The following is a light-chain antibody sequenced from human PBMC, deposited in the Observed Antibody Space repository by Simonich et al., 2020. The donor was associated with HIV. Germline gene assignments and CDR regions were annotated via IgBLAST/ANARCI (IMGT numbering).Light chain of an antibody. CDR1: QSVSSN. J-gene: IGKJ1*01. CDR2: GAS. CDR3: QQYNKWPPWT. Sequence: EIVMTQSPATLSVSPGERATLSCRASQSVSSNLAWYQQKPGQAPRLLIYGASPRATGIPARFSGSGSGTEFNLTISSLQSEDSAVYYCQQYNKWPPWTFGQGTKVEFK. V-gene: IGKV3-15*01.